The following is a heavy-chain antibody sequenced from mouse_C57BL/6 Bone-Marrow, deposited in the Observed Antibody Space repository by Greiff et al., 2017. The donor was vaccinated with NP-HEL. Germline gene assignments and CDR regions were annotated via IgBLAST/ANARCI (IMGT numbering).Heavy chain of an antibody. V-gene: IGHV2-2*01. CDR3: ASYYGIYYYAMDY. CDR1: GFSLTSYG. Sequence: QVQLQQSGPGLVQPSQSLSITCTVSGFSLTSYGVHWVRQSPGKGLEWLGVIWSGGSTDYNAAFISRLSISKDNSKSQVFFKMNSLQADDTAIYYCASYYGIYYYAMDYWGQGTSVTVSS. CDR2: IWSGGST. J-gene: IGHJ4*01. D-gene: IGHD2-1*01.